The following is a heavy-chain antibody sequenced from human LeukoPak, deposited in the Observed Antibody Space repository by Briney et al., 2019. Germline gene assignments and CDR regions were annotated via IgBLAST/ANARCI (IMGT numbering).Heavy chain of an antibody. Sequence: PGESLKISCKGSGYSFTDYWIAWVRQMPGKGLEWLGIIYPGDSDTRYSPSFQGHVTISADKSISTAYLHWSSLKASDTAMYYCARHGSNGYIASAFDYWGQGTLVTVSS. V-gene: IGHV5-51*01. CDR2: IYPGDSDT. J-gene: IGHJ4*02. CDR3: ARHGSNGYIASAFDY. D-gene: IGHD5-24*01. CDR1: GYSFTDYW.